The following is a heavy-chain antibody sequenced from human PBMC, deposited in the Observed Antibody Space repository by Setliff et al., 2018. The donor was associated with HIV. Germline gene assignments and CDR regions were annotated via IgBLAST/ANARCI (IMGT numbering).Heavy chain of an antibody. J-gene: IGHJ4*02. Sequence: SGGSLRLSCVGSGFTFSTFAMSWVRQAPGKGLEWVSDINSRGSGTYYAESVKGRFFVSRDNSRNTLLLQMNSLRVDDTAVYYCTTGEDTVLMVSDYWGQGTLVTVSS. D-gene: IGHD2-8*01. V-gene: IGHV3-23*01. CDR1: GFTFSTFA. CDR3: TTGEDTVLMVSDY. CDR2: INSRGSGT.